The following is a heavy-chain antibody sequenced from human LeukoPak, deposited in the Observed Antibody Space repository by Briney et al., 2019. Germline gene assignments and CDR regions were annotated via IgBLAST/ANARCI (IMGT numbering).Heavy chain of an antibody. Sequence: GGSLRLSCAASGFTFNNYAMNWVRQAPGKGLEWVSAISGSGGSTYYADSVKGGFTISRDNSKNTLYLQMNSLRAEDTAVYYCAKDTYDILTGYLEYWGQGTLVTVSS. J-gene: IGHJ4*02. CDR3: AKDTYDILTGYLEY. CDR2: ISGSGGST. CDR1: GFTFNNYA. D-gene: IGHD3-9*01. V-gene: IGHV3-23*01.